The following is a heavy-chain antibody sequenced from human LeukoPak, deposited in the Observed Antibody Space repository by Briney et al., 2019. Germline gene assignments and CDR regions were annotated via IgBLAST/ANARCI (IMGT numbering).Heavy chain of an antibody. CDR1: GFTFSSYG. CDR3: AKDLSPTMIVVAVDVPFDP. J-gene: IGHJ5*02. CDR2: NRQDGSSI. V-gene: IGHV3-33*06. D-gene: IGHD3-22*01. Sequence: QVQLVESEGGVVQPGRSLILSCAASGFTFSSYGMHWVRHAPCKGREWGAVNRQDGSSIYYADYVKGRFTIYRDNSKNTLYLQMNSLRAEDTAVYYCAKDLSPTMIVVAVDVPFDPWGQGTLVTVSS.